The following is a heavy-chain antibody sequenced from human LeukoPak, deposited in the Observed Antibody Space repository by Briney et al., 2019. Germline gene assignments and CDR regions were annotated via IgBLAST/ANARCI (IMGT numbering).Heavy chain of an antibody. CDR3: AKGVFFHPSDDGFDI. CDR2: ISGSGGST. V-gene: IGHV3-23*01. J-gene: IGHJ3*02. Sequence: QSGGSLRLSCAASGFTFSSCAMSWVRQAPGKGLEWVSAISGSGGSTYYADSVKGRFPISRDNSKNTLYLQMNSLRAEDSAIYYCAKGVFFHPSDDGFDIWGQGTMVTVSS. CDR1: GFTFSSCA. D-gene: IGHD3-3*01.